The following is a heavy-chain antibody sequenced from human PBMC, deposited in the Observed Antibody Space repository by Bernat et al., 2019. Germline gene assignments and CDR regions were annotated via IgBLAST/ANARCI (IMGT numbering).Heavy chain of an antibody. D-gene: IGHD3-10*01. CDR3: ARDAAYYYGSGSYSDY. CDR2: INAGNGNT. Sequence: QVQLVQSGAEVKKPGASVKVSCKASGYTFTSYAILWVRQAPGQRLEWMGWINAGNGNTHYSQKFQGRVTITRDTSASTAYMELSSLRSEDTAVYYCARDAAYYYGSGSYSDYWGQGTLVTVSS. J-gene: IGHJ4*02. CDR1: GYTFTSYA. V-gene: IGHV1-3*01.